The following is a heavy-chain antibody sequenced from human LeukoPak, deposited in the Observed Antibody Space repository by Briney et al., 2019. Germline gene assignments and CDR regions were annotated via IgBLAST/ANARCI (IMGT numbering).Heavy chain of an antibody. J-gene: IGHJ4*02. V-gene: IGHV3-21*01. CDR2: ISSSSSYI. CDR1: GCTFSSYS. D-gene: IGHD4-17*01. Sequence: GGSLRLSCAASGCTFSSYSMNWVRQAPGKGLEWVSSISSSSSYIYYADSVKGRFTISRDNAKNSLYLQMNSLRAEDTAVYYCARDATVTDFDYWGQGTLVTVSS. CDR3: ARDATVTDFDY.